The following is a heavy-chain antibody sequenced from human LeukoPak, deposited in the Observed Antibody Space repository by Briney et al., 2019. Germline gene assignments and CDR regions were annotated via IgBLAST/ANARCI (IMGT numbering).Heavy chain of an antibody. CDR2: INANSGGT. J-gene: IGHJ4*02. V-gene: IGHV1-18*01. CDR3: ARVDLDGSGSYDY. D-gene: IGHD3-10*01. Sequence: ASVKVSCKASGYTFTTHGMTWVRQAPGQGLEWMGWINANSGGTKYAQKLQGRVTMTTDTSTTTAYMELSRLRSDDTAVYYCARVDLDGSGSYDYWGQGTLVTVSS. CDR1: GYTFTTHG.